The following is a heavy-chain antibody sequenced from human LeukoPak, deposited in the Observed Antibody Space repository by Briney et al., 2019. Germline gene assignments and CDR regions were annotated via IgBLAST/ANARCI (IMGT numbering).Heavy chain of an antibody. CDR3: ARALRAFCDY. V-gene: IGHV4-38-2*02. Sequence: SETLSLTCTVSGYSISSGYYWGWIRQPPGKGLEWIGGIYHSGSTYYNPSLKSRVTISVDTSKNQFSLKLSSVTAADTAVYYCARALRAFCDYWGQGTLVAVSS. CDR1: GYSISSGYY. CDR2: IYHSGST. J-gene: IGHJ4*02. D-gene: IGHD3-10*01.